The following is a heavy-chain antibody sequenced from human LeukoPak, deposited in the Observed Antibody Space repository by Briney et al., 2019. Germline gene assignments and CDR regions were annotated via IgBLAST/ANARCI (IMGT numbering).Heavy chain of an antibody. D-gene: IGHD6-19*01. CDR1: GGSISSYY. CDR3: ARDQNSSGWTRWFDP. CDR2: IYISGST. Sequence: SETLSLTCTVSGGSISSYYWSWIRQPAGKGLEWIGRIYISGSTNYNPSLKSRVTMSVDTSKNQFSLKLSSVTAADTAVYYCARDQNSSGWTRWFDPWGQGTLVTVSS. J-gene: IGHJ5*02. V-gene: IGHV4-4*07.